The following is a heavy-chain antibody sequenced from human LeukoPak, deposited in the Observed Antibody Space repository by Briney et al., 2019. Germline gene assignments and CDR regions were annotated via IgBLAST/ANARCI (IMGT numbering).Heavy chain of an antibody. J-gene: IGHJ4*02. Sequence: GGSLRLSCAASGFTFSSYAMSWVRQAPGKGLEWVSTISGSGGSTYSADSVKGRFTISRDNSKNTLYLQMNSLRAEDTAVYHCAKGDSASYDYYFDYWGQGTLVTVSS. CDR3: AKGDSASYDYYFDY. D-gene: IGHD1-26*01. CDR2: ISGSGGST. V-gene: IGHV3-23*01. CDR1: GFTFSSYA.